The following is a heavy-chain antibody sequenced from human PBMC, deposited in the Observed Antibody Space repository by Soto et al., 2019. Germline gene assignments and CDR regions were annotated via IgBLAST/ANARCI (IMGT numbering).Heavy chain of an antibody. D-gene: IGHD4-17*01. CDR1: GGSISSSSYY. J-gene: IGHJ4*02. V-gene: IGHV4-39*01. CDR2: IYYSGST. Sequence: SETLSLTCTVSGGSISSSSYYWGWIRQPPGKGLEWIGSIYYSGSTYYNPSLKSRVTISVDTSKNQFSLKLSSVTAADTAVYYCASQRMYDYGDYDTSIFDYWGQGTLVTVSS. CDR3: ASQRMYDYGDYDTSIFDY.